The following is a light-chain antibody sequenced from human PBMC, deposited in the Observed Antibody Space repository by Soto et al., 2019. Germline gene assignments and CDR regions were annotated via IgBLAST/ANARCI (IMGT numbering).Light chain of an antibody. CDR2: GAS. CDR1: QTVSSTY. V-gene: IGKV3-20*01. Sequence: EIVLTQSPGTLSLSPGEIATLSCRASQTVSSTYFAWYQQKPGQAPRLLIHGASSRATGIPDRFSGSGSGTDFTLTISRLEPEDFAVYYCQQYGSSPWTFGQGTKVEIK. CDR3: QQYGSSPWT. J-gene: IGKJ1*01.